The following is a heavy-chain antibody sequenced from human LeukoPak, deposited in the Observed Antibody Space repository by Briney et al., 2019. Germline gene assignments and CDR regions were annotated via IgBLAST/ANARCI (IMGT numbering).Heavy chain of an antibody. CDR3: TRRSSAAGRQYFDY. J-gene: IGHJ4*02. Sequence: GGSLRLSCAASGFALSSHWMTWVRQVPGRGPEWVANVNRDGSETYYLDSVKGRFTISKDNAKNSLYLQMNSLKTEDTAVYYCTRRSSAAGRQYFDYWGQGTLVTVSS. V-gene: IGHV3-7*03. CDR1: GFALSSHW. CDR2: VNRDGSET. D-gene: IGHD6-13*01.